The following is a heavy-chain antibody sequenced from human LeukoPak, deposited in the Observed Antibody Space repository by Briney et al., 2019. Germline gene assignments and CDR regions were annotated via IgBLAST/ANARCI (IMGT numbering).Heavy chain of an antibody. V-gene: IGHV3-23*01. CDR3: ARGPSGYHNT. Sequence: GGSLRLSRAASGFTFSSYAMNWVRQAPGKGLEWVSSISGSGGSTYYADSVKGRFTISRDNSKNTLYLQMNSLRAEDTAVYYCARGPSGYHNTGGQGTLVTVSS. J-gene: IGHJ4*02. CDR1: GFTFSSYA. CDR2: ISGSGGST. D-gene: IGHD5-12*01.